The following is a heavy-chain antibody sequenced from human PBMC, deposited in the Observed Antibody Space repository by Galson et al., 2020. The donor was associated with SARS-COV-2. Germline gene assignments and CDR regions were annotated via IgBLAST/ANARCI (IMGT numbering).Heavy chain of an antibody. CDR3: ATFTSTLTTSFYFYAMDV. D-gene: IGHD4-17*01. Sequence: SVKVSCKTSGGSLSNSAISWVRQAPGHGLEWMGGTIPNFNTVNYAQKFQGRLTITADESTSTAFMELSSLRSEDTAVYYCATFTSTLTTSFYFYAMDVWGQGTTVTVSS. CDR2: TIPNFNTV. CDR1: GGSLSNSA. V-gene: IGHV1-69*13. J-gene: IGHJ6*02.